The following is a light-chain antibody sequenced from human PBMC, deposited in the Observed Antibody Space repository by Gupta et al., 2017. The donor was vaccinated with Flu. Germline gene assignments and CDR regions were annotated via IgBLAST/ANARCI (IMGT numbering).Light chain of an antibody. CDR1: RSNIGSTT. V-gene: IGLV1-44*01. J-gene: IGLJ3*02. Sequence: QSVLTQSPSASGTPGQRVTIPCSGSRSNIGSTTVNWYRQLPGTAPTLLIHSNNQRPSGVPERFSGSKSGTSTSLAISGLQSEDEANYYCAAWDISLNGWVFGGGTKLTVL. CDR2: SNN. CDR3: AAWDISLNGWV.